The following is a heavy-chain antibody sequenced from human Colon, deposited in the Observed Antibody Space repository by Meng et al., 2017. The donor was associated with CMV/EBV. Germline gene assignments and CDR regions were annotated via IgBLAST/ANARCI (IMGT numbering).Heavy chain of an antibody. J-gene: IGHJ4*02. CDR1: GYSFPSGW. D-gene: IGHD3-3*01. CDR2: IYPGSSDT. Sequence: SFKGSGYSFPSGWIAWVRQMPGTGLEWMAIIYPGSSDTRYSPSFQGRVTVSADKSTDTAYLQWLSLKASDTAMYYCARGVISKPFDYWGQGTLVTVSS. V-gene: IGHV5-51*01. CDR3: ARGVISKPFDY.